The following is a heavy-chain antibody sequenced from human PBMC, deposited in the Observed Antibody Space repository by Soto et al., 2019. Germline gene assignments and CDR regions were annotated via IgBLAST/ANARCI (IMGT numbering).Heavy chain of an antibody. D-gene: IGHD3-3*01. V-gene: IGHV4-59*01. CDR1: GGSISSYY. CDR3: ARDFGFWSGSYYYYGMDV. CDR2: IYYSGST. J-gene: IGHJ6*04. Sequence: PSETLSLTCTVSGGSISSYYWSWIRQPPWKGLEWIGYIYYSGSTNYNPSLKSRVTISVDTSKNQFSLKLSSVTAADTAVYYCARDFGFWSGSYYYYGMDVWGKGTTVTVPS.